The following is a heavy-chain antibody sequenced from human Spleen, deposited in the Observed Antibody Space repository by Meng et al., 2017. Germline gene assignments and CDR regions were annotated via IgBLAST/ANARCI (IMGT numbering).Heavy chain of an antibody. Sequence: ASVKVSCKPSGYNFPDYYIHWVRRAPGQGLEWMGRINPKSGDTHYAQKFQARVTMTGDTSISTAYMELSGLRSDDTAMYYCAKDIAPLVIAAPRYYYYGMDVWGQGTTVTVSS. V-gene: IGHV1-2*06. D-gene: IGHD2-15*01. CDR3: AKDIAPLVIAAPRYYYYGMDV. CDR2: INPKSGDT. J-gene: IGHJ6*02. CDR1: GYNFPDYY.